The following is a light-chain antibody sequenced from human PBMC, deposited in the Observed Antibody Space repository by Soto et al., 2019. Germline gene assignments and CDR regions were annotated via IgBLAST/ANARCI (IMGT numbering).Light chain of an antibody. CDR3: AAWDDSLSAWV. V-gene: IGLV1-47*01. CDR1: SSNIGSNY. Sequence: QSVLTQPPSASGTPGQRVTISCCGSSSNIGSNYVYWYQQLPGTAPKLLIYRNNQRPSGVPDRVSGSKSGTSASLAISGLRSEDEADYYCAAWDDSLSAWVFGGGTKLTVL. J-gene: IGLJ3*02. CDR2: RNN.